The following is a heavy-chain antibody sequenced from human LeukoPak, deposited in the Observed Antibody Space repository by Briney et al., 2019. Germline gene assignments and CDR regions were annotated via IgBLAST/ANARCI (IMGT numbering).Heavy chain of an antibody. J-gene: IGHJ3*02. CDR1: GFTFSSYA. V-gene: IGHV3-30-3*01. CDR3: ARKYSSGWFDAFDI. CDR2: ISYDGSNK. Sequence: GGSLRLSCAASGFTFSSYAMHWVRQAPGKGLEWMAVISYDGSNKYYADSVKGRFTISRDNSKNTLYLQMNSLRAEDTAVYYCARKYSSGWFDAFDIWGQGTMVTVSS. D-gene: IGHD6-19*01.